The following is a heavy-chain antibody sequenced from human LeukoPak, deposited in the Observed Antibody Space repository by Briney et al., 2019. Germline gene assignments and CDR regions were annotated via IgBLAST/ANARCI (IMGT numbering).Heavy chain of an antibody. V-gene: IGHV1-18*01. D-gene: IGHD6-19*01. CDR2: ISAYNGNA. J-gene: IGHJ4*02. Sequence: ASVKVSCKASGYTFTSYGISWVRQAPGQGLEWTGWISAYNGNANYAQNLQGRVTMTTDTSTTTAYMELRSLRSDDTAVYYCARVAVAGTEYDYWGQGTLVTVSS. CDR3: ARVAVAGTEYDY. CDR1: GYTFTSYG.